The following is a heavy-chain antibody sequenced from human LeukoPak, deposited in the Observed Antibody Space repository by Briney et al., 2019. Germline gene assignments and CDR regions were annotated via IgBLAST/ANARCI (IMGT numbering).Heavy chain of an antibody. D-gene: IGHD2-21*02. CDR1: GYTFTSYG. CDR2: ISAYNGNT. CDR3: ARDHRVVTALDGFDP. Sequence: GASVKVSCKASGYTFTSYGISWVRQAPGQGLEWMGWISAYNGNTNYAQKLQGRVTMTTDTSTSTAYMELRSLRSDDTAVYYCARDHRVVTALDGFDPWGQGTLVTVSS. V-gene: IGHV1-18*01. J-gene: IGHJ5*02.